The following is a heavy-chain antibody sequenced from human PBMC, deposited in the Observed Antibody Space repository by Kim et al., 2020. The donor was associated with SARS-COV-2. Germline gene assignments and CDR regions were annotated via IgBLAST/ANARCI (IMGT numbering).Heavy chain of an antibody. D-gene: IGHD6-13*01. J-gene: IGHJ6*02. Sequence: GGSLRLSCAASGFTFSDYYMSWIRQAPGKGLEWVSYISSSGSTIYYADSVKGRFTISRDNAKNSLYLQINSLRAEDTAVYYCARVRGAAGPFYYYYYGMDVWGQETTVTVSS. V-gene: IGHV3-11*01. CDR3: ARVRGAAGPFYYYYYGMDV. CDR1: GFTFSDYY. CDR2: ISSSGSTI.